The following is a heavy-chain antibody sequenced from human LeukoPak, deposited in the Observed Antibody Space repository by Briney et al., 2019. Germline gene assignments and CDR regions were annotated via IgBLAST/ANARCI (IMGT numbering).Heavy chain of an antibody. CDR2: VSAYNGNT. J-gene: IGHJ6*02. CDR3: ARDDAASSFDYGMDP. CDR1: GYTFTSYG. D-gene: IGHD6-25*01. Sequence: ASVRVSSKASGYTFTSYGVSWVREAPGQGREWRGWVSAYNGNTNYAQKLQGRVTMNTDTSTRTAYLKLRSPRSDDTAEYSCARDDAASSFDYGMDPWGQGTPVTVSS. V-gene: IGHV1-18*01.